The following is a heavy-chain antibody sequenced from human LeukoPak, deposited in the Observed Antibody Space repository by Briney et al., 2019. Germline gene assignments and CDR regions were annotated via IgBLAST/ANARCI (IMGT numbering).Heavy chain of an antibody. D-gene: IGHD3-22*01. CDR1: GFIFSNYA. CDR3: ARNYYYDSSGNNYYHYAMDV. Sequence: GGSLRLSCSASGFIFSNYAMHWVRQAPGKGLEYVSAISSNEISTFYADSVKGRFTISRDNSKNSLYLQMNSLRAEDTAVYYCARNYYYDSSGNNYYHYAMDVWGQGTTVTVSS. CDR2: ISSNEIST. J-gene: IGHJ6*02. V-gene: IGHV3-64*04.